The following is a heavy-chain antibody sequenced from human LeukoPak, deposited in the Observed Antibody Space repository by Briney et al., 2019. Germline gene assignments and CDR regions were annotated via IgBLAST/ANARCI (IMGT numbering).Heavy chain of an antibody. V-gene: IGHV1-46*01. CDR1: GYTFINYY. Sequence: ASVKVSCKASGYTFINYYIHWVREAPGQGLEWMGVINPSAGSTSYAEKFQGRVTLTRDMSTSTFYMEVSSLRSDDTAFYYCARGDYGDYRLPHAFDIWGQGTMVTISS. D-gene: IGHD4-17*01. J-gene: IGHJ3*02. CDR3: ARGDYGDYRLPHAFDI. CDR2: INPSAGST.